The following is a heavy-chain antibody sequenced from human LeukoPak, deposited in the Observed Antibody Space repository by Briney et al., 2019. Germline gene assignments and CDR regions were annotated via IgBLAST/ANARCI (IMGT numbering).Heavy chain of an antibody. J-gene: IGHJ4*02. CDR3: ARGARGISGDYFDY. CDR1: EFTFNDYG. D-gene: IGHD1-26*01. CDR2: INWNGSNT. V-gene: IGHV3-20*04. Sequence: PGGYLRLSCATSEFTFNDYGMSWVRQAPGKGLEWVSGINWNGSNTGYADSVKGRFTISRDNTKNYLYLEMKSLRAEDTAFYYCARGARGISGDYFDYWGQGPRVTVSS.